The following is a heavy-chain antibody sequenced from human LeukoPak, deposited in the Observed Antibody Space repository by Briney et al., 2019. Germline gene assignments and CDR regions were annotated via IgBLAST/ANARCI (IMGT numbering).Heavy chain of an antibody. J-gene: IGHJ4*02. D-gene: IGHD3-3*01. CDR1: GFTFSSYA. CDR2: ISGSGANT. V-gene: IGHV3-23*01. CDR3: AKGFSIFGVVTH. Sequence: GGSLRLSCAASGFTFSSYAMSWVRQAPGKGLEWVSTISGSGANTYYAASVKGRFTISRDNSKNTLYLQMDSLRAEDTALYYCAKGFSIFGVVTHWGQGTLVTVSS.